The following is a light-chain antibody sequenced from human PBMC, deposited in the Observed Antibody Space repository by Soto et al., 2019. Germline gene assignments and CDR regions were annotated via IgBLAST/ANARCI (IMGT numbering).Light chain of an antibody. V-gene: IGLV2-14*03. CDR1: SGDVGAYNY. J-gene: IGLJ1*01. CDR2: HVT. CDR3: SSYSTSSTHYV. Sequence: QSALTQPASVSGSPGQSITISCTGTSGDVGAYNYVSWYQQLPGKAPKLMIYHVTSRPSGISNRFSGSKSGNTASLTISGLQAEDEAEYYCSSYSTSSTHYVFGTGTKVTVL.